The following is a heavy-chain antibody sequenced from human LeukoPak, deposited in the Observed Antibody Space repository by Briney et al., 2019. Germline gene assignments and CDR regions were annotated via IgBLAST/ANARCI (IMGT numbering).Heavy chain of an antibody. J-gene: IGHJ4*02. Sequence: ASVKVSCKASGYTFTSYGISWVRQAPGQGLEWMGWISAYNGNTNYAQKLQGRVTMTTDTSTDTAYMELSSLRSEDTAVYYCATSGFLVPAAMGGSYFDYWGQGTLVNVSS. D-gene: IGHD2-2*01. V-gene: IGHV1-18*01. CDR3: ATSGFLVPAAMGGSYFDY. CDR2: ISAYNGNT. CDR1: GYTFTSYG.